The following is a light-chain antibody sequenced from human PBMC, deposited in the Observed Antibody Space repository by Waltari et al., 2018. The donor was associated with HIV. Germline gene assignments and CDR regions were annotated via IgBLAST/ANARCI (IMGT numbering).Light chain of an antibody. CDR1: SSTAGGYNY. Sequence: QSALTQPPSASGSPGPSGTSSCTGTSSTAGGYNYVSWYQQHPGKAPKLMIYEVTKRPSGVPDRFSGSKSGNTASLTVSGLQAEDEADYYCSSYAGSNNYVFGTGTKVTVL. CDR3: SSYAGSNNYV. V-gene: IGLV2-8*01. CDR2: EVT. J-gene: IGLJ1*01.